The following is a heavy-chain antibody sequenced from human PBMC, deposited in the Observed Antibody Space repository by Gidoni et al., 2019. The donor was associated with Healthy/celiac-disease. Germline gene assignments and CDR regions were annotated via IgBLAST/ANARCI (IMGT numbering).Heavy chain of an antibody. CDR1: GFTFSSYA. J-gene: IGHJ3*02. CDR2: ISGSGGST. V-gene: IGHV3-23*01. CDR3: AKDPGLPDAFDI. Sequence: EVLLLESGGGLVQPGGSLRLSCAASGFTFSSYAMSWVRQAPGKGLEWVSAISGSGGSTYYADSVKGRFTISRDNSKNTLYLQMNSLRAEDTAVYYCAKDPGLPDAFDIWGQGTMVTVSS. D-gene: IGHD4-17*01.